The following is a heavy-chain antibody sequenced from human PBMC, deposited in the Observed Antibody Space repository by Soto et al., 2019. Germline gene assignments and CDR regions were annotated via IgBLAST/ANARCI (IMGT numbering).Heavy chain of an antibody. D-gene: IGHD5-12*01. V-gene: IGHV2-5*02. J-gene: IGHJ4*02. CDR1: GFSLSTSGVG. CDR2: IYWDDDK. Sequence: QITLKESGPTLVKPTQTLTLTCTFSGFSLSTSGVGVGWFRQPPGKALEWLALIYWDDDKRYSPSLKSRLTITKDTSKNRVVLTMTDMDPVDTATYYCAHLGYSGYDFGYWGQGTLVTVSS. CDR3: AHLGYSGYDFGY.